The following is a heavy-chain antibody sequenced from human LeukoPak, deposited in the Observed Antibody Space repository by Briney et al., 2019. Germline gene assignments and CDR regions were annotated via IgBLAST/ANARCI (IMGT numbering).Heavy chain of an antibody. CDR2: IYYSGST. CDR1: GGSISSYY. D-gene: IGHD3-10*01. V-gene: IGHV4-59*01. J-gene: IGHJ6*03. CDR3: AREYYGSGSYSYYMDV. Sequence: PSETLSLTCTVSGGSISSYYWSWIRQPPEKGLEWIGYIYYSGSTNYNPSLKSRVTISVDTSKNQFSLKLSSVTAADTAVYYCAREYYGSGSYSYYMDVWGKGTTVTVSS.